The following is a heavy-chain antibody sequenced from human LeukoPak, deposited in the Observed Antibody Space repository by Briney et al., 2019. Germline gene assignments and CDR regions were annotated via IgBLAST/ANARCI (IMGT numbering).Heavy chain of an antibody. Sequence: GGSLRLSCAASGFTFSSYGMHWVRQAPGKGLEWVAFMRHDGSNKYYADSVRGRFTISRDNSKNTLYLQMNSLRAEDTAVYYCAKDAPYNWYYMDVWGKGTTITVSS. CDR2: MRHDGSNK. D-gene: IGHD1-20*01. CDR1: GFTFSSYG. J-gene: IGHJ6*03. V-gene: IGHV3-30*02. CDR3: AKDAPYNWYYMDV.